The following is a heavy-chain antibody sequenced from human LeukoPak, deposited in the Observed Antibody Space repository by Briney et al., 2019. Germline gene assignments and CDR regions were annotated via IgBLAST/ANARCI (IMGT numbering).Heavy chain of an antibody. J-gene: IGHJ3*02. D-gene: IGHD3-22*01. CDR2: INPSGGST. Sequence: AASVKVSCKASGYTFTSYYMHWVRQAPGQGLEWMGIINPSGGSTSYAQKFQGRVTMTRDMSTSTVYMELSSLRSEDTAVYYCARDVPPPKYDSSDGDAFDIWGQGTMVTVSS. CDR1: GYTFTSYY. CDR3: ARDVPPPKYDSSDGDAFDI. V-gene: IGHV1-46*01.